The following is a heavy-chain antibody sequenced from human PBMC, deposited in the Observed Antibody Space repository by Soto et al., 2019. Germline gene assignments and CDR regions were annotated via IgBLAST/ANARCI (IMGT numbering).Heavy chain of an antibody. D-gene: IGHD3-9*01. CDR2: INHSGST. CDR3: ARGLYDILTGYYTRPNWFDP. CDR1: GGSFSGYY. V-gene: IGHV4-34*01. J-gene: IGHJ5*02. Sequence: PSETLSLTCAVYGGSFSGYYWSWIRQPPGKGLEWIGEINHSGSTNYNPSLKSRVTISVDTSKNQFSLKLSSVTAADTAVYYCARGLYDILTGYYTRPNWFDPWRQGTLVTVSS.